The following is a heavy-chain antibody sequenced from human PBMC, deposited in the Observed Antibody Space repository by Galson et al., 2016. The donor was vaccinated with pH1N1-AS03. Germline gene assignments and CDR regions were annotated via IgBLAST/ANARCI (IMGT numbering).Heavy chain of an antibody. Sequence: SETLSLTCTVSSGSISSYSWNWIRQPPGKGLEWIGSIYSIGGTNYNPSLESRITISVETSKNQFSLKLRSVTAADPAVSYCARATAVGPPYFDYWGQGTVATVSS. CDR3: ARATAVGPPYFDY. CDR2: IYSIGGT. D-gene: IGHD6-13*01. V-gene: IGHV4-59*01. J-gene: IGHJ4*02. CDR1: SGSISSYS.